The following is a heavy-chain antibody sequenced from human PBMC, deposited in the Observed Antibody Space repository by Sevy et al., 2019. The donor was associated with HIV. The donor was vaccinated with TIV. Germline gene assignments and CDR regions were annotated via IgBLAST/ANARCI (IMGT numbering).Heavy chain of an antibody. D-gene: IGHD3-10*01. CDR3: ASPTINYFGTGPYYSDY. CDR2: ISSSSSAT. V-gene: IGHV3-11*01. CDR1: GFNFRDSY. Sequence: GGSLRLSCVASGFNFRDSYMTWVRQAPGKGLEWIAYISSSSSATYYADSVKGRFTISRDNSKNSLFLQMHSLRADDTAVYYCASPTINYFGTGPYYSDYWGQGTLVTVSS. J-gene: IGHJ4*02.